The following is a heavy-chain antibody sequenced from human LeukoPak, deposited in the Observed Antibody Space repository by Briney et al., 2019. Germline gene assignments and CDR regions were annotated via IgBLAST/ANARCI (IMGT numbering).Heavy chain of an antibody. CDR2: ISTSGNAI. Sequence: GGSLRLSCAASGFTFSDYYMSWIRQAPGKGLEWVSYISTSGNAIYYADSVKGRFTISRDNAQNSLYLQMTSLRAEDTAVYYCARGYFDWFYAFDIWGQGTMVTVSS. V-gene: IGHV3-11*01. J-gene: IGHJ3*02. D-gene: IGHD3-9*01. CDR3: ARGYFDWFYAFDI. CDR1: GFTFSDYY.